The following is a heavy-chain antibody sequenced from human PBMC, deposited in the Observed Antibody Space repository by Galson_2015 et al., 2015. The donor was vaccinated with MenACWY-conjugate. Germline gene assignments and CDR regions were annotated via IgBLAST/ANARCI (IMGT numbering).Heavy chain of an antibody. CDR1: GFTFNNYW. Sequence: SLRLSCAASGFTFNNYWMHWVRQAPGKGLVWVSRISPDGSVTNYADSVKGRFTLSRDNAKNTLYLQMNSLRGDDTAVYYCTRGNDVYGRFDPWGQGTLVTVSS. D-gene: IGHD5/OR15-5a*01. CDR3: TRGNDVYGRFDP. CDR2: ISPDGSVT. V-gene: IGHV3-74*01. J-gene: IGHJ5*02.